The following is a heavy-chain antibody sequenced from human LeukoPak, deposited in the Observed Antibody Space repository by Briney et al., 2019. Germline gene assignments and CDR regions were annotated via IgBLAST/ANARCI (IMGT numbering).Heavy chain of an antibody. D-gene: IGHD3-3*01. CDR2: ISYDGSNK. CDR1: GFTFSSYA. Sequence: GGSLRLSCAASGFTFSSYAMHWVHQAPGKGLEWVAVISYDGSNKYYADSVKGRFTISRDNSKNTLYLQMNSLRAEDTAVYYCARGGPYDFWSGYYFDYWGQGTLVTVSS. V-gene: IGHV3-30*01. J-gene: IGHJ4*02. CDR3: ARGGPYDFWSGYYFDY.